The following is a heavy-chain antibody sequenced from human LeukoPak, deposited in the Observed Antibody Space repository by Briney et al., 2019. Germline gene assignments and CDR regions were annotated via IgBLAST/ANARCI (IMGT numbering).Heavy chain of an antibody. Sequence: PSETLSLTCTVSGGSISSGDYYWSWIRQPPGKGLEWIGYIYYSGSTYYNPSLKSRVTISVDTSKNQFSLKPSSVTAADTAVYYCASGAAAGTVLFNWGQGTLVTVSS. D-gene: IGHD6-13*01. CDR1: GGSISSGDYY. CDR3: ASGAAAGTVLFN. V-gene: IGHV4-30-4*01. J-gene: IGHJ4*02. CDR2: IYYSGST.